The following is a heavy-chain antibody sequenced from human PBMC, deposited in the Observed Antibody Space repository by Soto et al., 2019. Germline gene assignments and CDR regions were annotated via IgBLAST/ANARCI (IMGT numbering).Heavy chain of an antibody. CDR3: AKDQMRSMVRGVTAYSYYYYYYMDV. D-gene: IGHD3-10*01. CDR1: GFTFSSYG. V-gene: IGHV3-30*18. CDR2: ISYDGSNK. J-gene: IGHJ6*03. Sequence: GGSLRLSCAASGFTFSSYGMHWVRQAPGKGLEWVAVISYDGSNKYYADSVKGRFTISRDNSKNTLYLQMNSLRAVDTAVYYCAKDQMRSMVRGVTAYSYYYYYYMDVWGKGTTVTVSS.